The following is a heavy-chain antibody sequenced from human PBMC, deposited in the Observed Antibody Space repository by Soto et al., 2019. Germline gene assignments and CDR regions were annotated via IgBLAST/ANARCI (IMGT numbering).Heavy chain of an antibody. D-gene: IGHD3-3*01. CDR3: ANEVWSGPMDV. Sequence: GGTLRLSCSASGFTFRSYAMPRARLDTGKGLGYRADISYEGSNRYFAESVKGRFTISRDNSKNTLYLQMNRLRAEDTAVYYYANEVWSGPMDVWGQGTTVTVSS. J-gene: IGHJ6*02. CDR1: GFTFRSYA. CDR2: ISYEGSNR. V-gene: IGHV3-30-3*02.